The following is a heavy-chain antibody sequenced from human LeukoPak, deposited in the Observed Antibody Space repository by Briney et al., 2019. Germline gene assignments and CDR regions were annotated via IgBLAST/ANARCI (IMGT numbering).Heavy chain of an antibody. CDR1: GGTFSSYA. V-gene: IGHV1-69*05. Sequence: ASVKVSCXASGGTFSSYAISWVRRARGQGLEWMGRIIPIFGTANYAQKFQGRVTITTDESTSTAYMELSSLRSEDTAVYYCARGDDWFDPWGQGTLVTVSS. CDR3: ARGDDWFDP. CDR2: IIPIFGTA. J-gene: IGHJ5*02.